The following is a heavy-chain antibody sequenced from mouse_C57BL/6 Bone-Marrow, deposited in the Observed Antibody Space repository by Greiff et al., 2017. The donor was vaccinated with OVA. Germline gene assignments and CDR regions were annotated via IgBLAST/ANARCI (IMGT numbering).Heavy chain of an antibody. J-gene: IGHJ2*01. D-gene: IGHD1-1*01. V-gene: IGHV5-17*01. CDR3: AREKIYYYGSSSYFDY. CDR2: ISSGSSTL. CDR1: GFTFSDYG. Sequence: EVKLVESGGGLVKPGGSLKLSCAASGFTFSDYGMHWVRQAPEKGLEWVAYISSGSSTLYYADTVKGRFTISRDNAKNTLFLQMTSLRSEDTAMYYCAREKIYYYGSSSYFDYWGQGTTLTVSS.